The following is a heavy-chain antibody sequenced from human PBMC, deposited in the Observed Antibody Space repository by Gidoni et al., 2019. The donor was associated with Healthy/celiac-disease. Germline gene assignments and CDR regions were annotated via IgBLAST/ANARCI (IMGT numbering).Heavy chain of an antibody. CDR1: GGSISSYY. CDR2: IYYSGST. J-gene: IGHJ4*02. Sequence: QVQLQESGPGLVKPSETLSLTCTVAGGSISSYYWSWIRQPPGKGLEWIGYIYYSGSTNYNPSLKSRVTISVDTSKNQFSLKLSSVTAADTAVYYCARGPGYYYDSRTIYFDYWGQGTLVTVSS. V-gene: IGHV4-59*01. CDR3: ARGPGYYYDSRTIYFDY. D-gene: IGHD3-22*01.